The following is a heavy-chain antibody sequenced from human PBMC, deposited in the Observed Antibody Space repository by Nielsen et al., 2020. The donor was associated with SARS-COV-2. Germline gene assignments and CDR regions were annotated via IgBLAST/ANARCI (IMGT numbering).Heavy chain of an antibody. CDR3: ARAQAYYYYYYMDV. Sequence: GGSLRLSCAASGFTFSSYWMSWVRQAPGKGLEWVANIKQDGSEKYYVDSVKGRFTISRGNAKNSLYLQMNSLRAEDTAVYYCARAQAYYYYYYMDVWGKGTTVTVSS. CDR1: GFTFSSYW. V-gene: IGHV3-7*01. J-gene: IGHJ6*03. CDR2: IKQDGSEK.